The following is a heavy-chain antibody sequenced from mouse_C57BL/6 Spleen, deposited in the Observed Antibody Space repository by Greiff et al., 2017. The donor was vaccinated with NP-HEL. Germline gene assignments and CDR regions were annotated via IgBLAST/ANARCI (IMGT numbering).Heavy chain of an antibody. CDR3: TIYYDHYYAMDY. CDR2: IRLKSDNYAT. J-gene: IGHJ4*01. CDR1: GFTFSNYW. V-gene: IGHV6-3*01. Sequence: EVQLQQSGGGLVQPGGSLKLSCVASGFTFSNYWMNWVRQSPEKGLEWVAQIRLKSDNYATHYAESVKGRFTISRDDSKSSVYLQMNNLRAEDTGIYYCTIYYDHYYAMDYWGQGTSVTVSS. D-gene: IGHD2-4*01.